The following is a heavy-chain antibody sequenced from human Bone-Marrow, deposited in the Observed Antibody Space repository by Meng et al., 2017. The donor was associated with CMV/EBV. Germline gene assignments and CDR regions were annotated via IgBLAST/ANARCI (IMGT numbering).Heavy chain of an antibody. CDR3: ARGRGMDV. CDR2: LSWDGGTT. V-gene: IGHV3-43*01. J-gene: IGHJ6*02. CDR1: GFTFGDYT. Sequence: GESLKISCAASGFTFGDYTMHWVRQVPGKGLEWVCLLSWDGGTTFYADSVKGRFSISRDISANSLYLQMNSLIAEDTAVYYCARGRGMDVWGQGTTVTVSS.